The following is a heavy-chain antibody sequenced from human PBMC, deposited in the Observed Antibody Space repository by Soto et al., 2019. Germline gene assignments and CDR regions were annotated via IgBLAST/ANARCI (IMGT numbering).Heavy chain of an antibody. J-gene: IGHJ5*02. CDR2: ISGSGGST. CDR1: GFTFRSYA. V-gene: IGHV3-23*01. Sequence: GGSLRLSCAASGFTFRSYAMSWVRQAPGKGLEWVSGISGSGGSTYYADSVKGRFTISRDNSKNTLYLQMNSLRAEDTAVYFCAKGGTAMNPFDPWGQGTLVTVSS. D-gene: IGHD5-18*01. CDR3: AKGGTAMNPFDP.